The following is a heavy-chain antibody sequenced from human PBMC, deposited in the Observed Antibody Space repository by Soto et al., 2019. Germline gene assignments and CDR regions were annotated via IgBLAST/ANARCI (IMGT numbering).Heavy chain of an antibody. D-gene: IGHD2-15*01. CDR1: GGTCSGYG. CDR3: ARVTGCSGGSCRFHWFDP. J-gene: IGHJ5*02. V-gene: IGHV4-34*01. Sequence: VEGGTCSGYGGSWTLKPQGKGLEWIGEINHSGSTNYNPSLKSRVTISVDTSKNQFSLKLSSVTAADTAVYYCARVTGCSGGSCRFHWFDPWGQGTLVTVSS. CDR2: INHSGST.